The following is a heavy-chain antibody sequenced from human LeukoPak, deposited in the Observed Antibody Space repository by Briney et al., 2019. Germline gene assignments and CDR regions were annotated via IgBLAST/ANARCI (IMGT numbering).Heavy chain of an antibody. CDR1: GFTFSSYA. Sequence: PGGSLRLSCTASGFTFSSYAMSWVRQAPGKGLEWVSAISDTGGSTYYADSVKGRFTISRDNSKNTLYLQMNSLRAEDTAVYHCTKKHQVIDTLYYSDFWGQGTQVTVSS. V-gene: IGHV3-23*01. D-gene: IGHD2-15*01. CDR3: TKKHQVIDTLYYSDF. J-gene: IGHJ4*02. CDR2: ISDTGGST.